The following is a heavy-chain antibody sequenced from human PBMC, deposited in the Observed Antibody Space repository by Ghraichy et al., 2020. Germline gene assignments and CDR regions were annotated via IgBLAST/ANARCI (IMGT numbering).Heavy chain of an antibody. V-gene: IGHV3-74*01. J-gene: IGHJ4*02. CDR2: LNIDGTTV. Sequence: ETPSLTCAASGFSFTDYWMHWVRQTPGRGLEWVSHLNIDGTTVNYADSVKGRFTISRDNAKNTMYLQMISLTVEDTAVYYCVRSYKDGLRHFDYWGQGTLVTVSS. D-gene: IGHD1-14*01. CDR3: VRSYKDGLRHFDY. CDR1: GFSFTDYW.